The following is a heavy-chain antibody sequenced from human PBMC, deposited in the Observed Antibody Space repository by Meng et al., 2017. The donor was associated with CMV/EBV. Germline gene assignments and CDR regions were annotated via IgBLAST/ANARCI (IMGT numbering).Heavy chain of an antibody. CDR2: ISGSGGST. J-gene: IGHJ5*02. D-gene: IGHD2-2*02. CDR3: AKDWIVVVPAAIDASYSWFDP. CDR1: SYA. Sequence: SYAMSWVRQAPGKGLEWVSAISGSGGSTYYADSVKGRFTISRDNSKNTLYLQMNSLRAEDTAVYYCAKDWIVVVPAAIDASYSWFDPWGQGTLVTVSS. V-gene: IGHV3-23*01.